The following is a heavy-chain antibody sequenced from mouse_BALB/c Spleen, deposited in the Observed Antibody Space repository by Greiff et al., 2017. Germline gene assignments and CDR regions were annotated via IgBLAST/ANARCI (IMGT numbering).Heavy chain of an antibody. V-gene: IGHV5-12-1*01. D-gene: IGHD1-1*01. CDR3: ASHYYGSSLDY. J-gene: IGHJ2*01. CDR2: ISSGGGST. Sequence: DVMLVESGGGLVKPGGSLKLSCAASGFAFSSYDMSWVRQTPEKRLEWVAYISSGGGSTYYPDTVKGRFTISRDNAKNTLYLQMSSLKSEDTAMYYCASHYYGSSLDYWGQGTTLTVSS. CDR1: GFAFSSYD.